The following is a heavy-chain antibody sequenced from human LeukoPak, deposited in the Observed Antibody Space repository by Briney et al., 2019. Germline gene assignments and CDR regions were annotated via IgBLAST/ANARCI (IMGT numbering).Heavy chain of an antibody. CDR1: GGSFSGYY. V-gene: IGHV4-34*01. D-gene: IGHD2-15*01. Sequence: PSETLSLTCAVYGGSFSGYYWSWIRQPPGKGLEWIGSISQSGSTYYRASLKSRVTISMDTSKNQFYLKLRSVTAADTAVYYCARHTYCLGGSCYVDNWGQGTLVTVSS. CDR2: ISQSGST. J-gene: IGHJ4*02. CDR3: ARHTYCLGGSCYVDN.